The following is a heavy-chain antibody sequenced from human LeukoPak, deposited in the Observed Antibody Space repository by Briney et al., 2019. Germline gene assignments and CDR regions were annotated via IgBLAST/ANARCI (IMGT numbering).Heavy chain of an antibody. Sequence: TSVKVSCKASGFTFHTSAMQWVRQARGQRLEWIGWIVLGSGDTVYSHKFHDRVIITRDMSTSTVYMELDSLGSEDTAVYYCAAQRGASLHDFWSIRLFDPWGQGTLVTVSS. J-gene: IGHJ5*02. CDR2: IVLGSGDT. CDR1: GFTFHTSA. CDR3: AAQRGASLHDFWSIRLFDP. D-gene: IGHD3-3*01. V-gene: IGHV1-58*02.